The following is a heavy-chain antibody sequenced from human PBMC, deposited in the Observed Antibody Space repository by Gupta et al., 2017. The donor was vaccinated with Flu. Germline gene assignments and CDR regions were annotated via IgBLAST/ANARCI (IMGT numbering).Heavy chain of an antibody. Sequence: QVQLVQSGAEVKKPGASVKVSCKASGYTFTGYYMHWVRQAPGQGLEWMGWINPNSGGTNYAQKFQGRVTMTRDTSISTAYMELSRLRSDDTAVYYCARDRGSGSYGTHDAFDIWGQGTMVTVSS. J-gene: IGHJ3*02. D-gene: IGHD1-26*01. CDR3: ARDRGSGSYGTHDAFDI. CDR1: GYTFTGYY. CDR2: INPNSGGT. V-gene: IGHV1-2*02.